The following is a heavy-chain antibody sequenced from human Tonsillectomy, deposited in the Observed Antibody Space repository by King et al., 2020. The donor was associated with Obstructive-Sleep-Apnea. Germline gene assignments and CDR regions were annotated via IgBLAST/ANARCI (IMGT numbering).Heavy chain of an antibody. CDR1: GGSISSYY. V-gene: IGHV4-59*01. CDR3: ARGYSNSWPFDY. CDR2: IYYSGST. Sequence: VQLQESGPGLVKPSETLSLTCTVSGGSISSYYWSWIRQPPGKGPEWVGYIYYSGSTNYNPSLKSRVTISVDTSKNQFSLNLSSVTAADSAVYYCARGYSNSWPFDYWGQGTLVTVSS. J-gene: IGHJ4*02. D-gene: IGHD6-13*01.